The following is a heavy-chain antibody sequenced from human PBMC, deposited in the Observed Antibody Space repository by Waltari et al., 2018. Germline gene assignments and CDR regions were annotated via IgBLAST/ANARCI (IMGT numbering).Heavy chain of an antibody. J-gene: IGHJ4*02. CDR1: GFNFSDYG. CDR2: VSFDETTK. CDR3: ASVTGTGY. V-gene: IGHV3-30*03. Sequence: QVQLLESGGGVVQPGGSLGLSCAASGFNFSDYGMHWVRQAPGKGLEWLAVVSFDETTKYYADSVKGRFTISRDNSRNTVFLDMNSLRPEDTATYYCASVTGTGYWGQGTLVTVSS. D-gene: IGHD1-20*01.